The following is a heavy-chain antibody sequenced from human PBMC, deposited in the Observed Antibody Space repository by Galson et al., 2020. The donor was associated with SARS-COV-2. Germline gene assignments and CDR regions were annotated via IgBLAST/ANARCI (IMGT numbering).Heavy chain of an antibody. D-gene: IGHD3-22*01. CDR3: AREADPQLYYYDSSGYGGMDV. CDR1: GYTFTSYG. J-gene: IGHJ6*02. Sequence: APVKVSCKASGYTFTSYGLSWVRQAPGQRPEWMGWISAYNGNTNYAQKLQGRVTMTTDTSTSTAYMELRSLRSDDTAVYYCAREADPQLYYYDSSGYGGMDVWGQGTTVTVSS. CDR2: ISAYNGNT. V-gene: IGHV1-18*01.